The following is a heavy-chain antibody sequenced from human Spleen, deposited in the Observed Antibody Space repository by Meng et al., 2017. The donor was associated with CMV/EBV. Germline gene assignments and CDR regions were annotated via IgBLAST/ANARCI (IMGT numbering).Heavy chain of an antibody. Sequence: GESLKISCAVSGFTFSRYRMNWVRQAPGKGLEWVSSITSTSRNIYYADSVKGRFTISRDNAKNSLYLQMNSLRAEDTAVYYCARDRVPEPPPEWPQLWGEDFWGQGTLVTVSS. J-gene: IGHJ4*02. CDR3: ARDRVPEPPPEWPQLWGEDF. CDR2: ITSTSRNI. V-gene: IGHV3-21*01. D-gene: IGHD3-16*01. CDR1: GFTFSRYR.